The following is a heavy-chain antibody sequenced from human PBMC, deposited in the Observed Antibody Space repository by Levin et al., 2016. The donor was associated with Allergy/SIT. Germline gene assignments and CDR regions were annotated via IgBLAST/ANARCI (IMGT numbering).Heavy chain of an antibody. D-gene: IGHD6-19*01. CDR2: ISAYNGNT. V-gene: IGHV1-18*01. J-gene: IGHJ4*02. CDR3: ARTGYSSGWYVVFLDY. Sequence: ASVKVSCKASGYTFTSYGISWVRQAPGQGLEWMGWISAYNGNTNYAQKLQGRVTMTTDTSTSTAYMELRSLRSDDTAVYYCARTGYSSGWYVVFLDYWGQGTLVTVSS. CDR1: GYTFTSYG.